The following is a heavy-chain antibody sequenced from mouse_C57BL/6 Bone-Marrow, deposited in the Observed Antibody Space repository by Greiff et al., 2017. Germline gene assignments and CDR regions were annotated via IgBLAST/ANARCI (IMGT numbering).Heavy chain of an antibody. CDR3: ARDAGTGNFDY. J-gene: IGHJ2*01. CDR2: SRNKANDYTT. CDR1: GFTFSDFY. V-gene: IGHV7-1*01. D-gene: IGHD4-1*01. Sequence: VKVVESGGGLVQSGRSLRLSCATSGFTFSDFYMAWVRQAPGKGLEWIAASRNKANDYTTEYSASVKGRFIVSRDTSQSILYLQMNALRAEDTAIYYCARDAGTGNFDYWGQGTTLTVSS.